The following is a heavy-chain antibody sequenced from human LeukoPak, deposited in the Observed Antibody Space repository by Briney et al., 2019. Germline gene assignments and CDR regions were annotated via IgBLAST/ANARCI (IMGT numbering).Heavy chain of an antibody. Sequence: PSETLSLTCTVSGYSISSGYYWGWIRQPPGKGLEWIGSIYHSGSTFDNPSLKSRVTISVDTSKNQFSLKLSSVTAADTAVYYCARSPGYCTNGVRYWNQSFDYWGQGTLVTVSS. CDR3: ARSPGYCTNGVRYWNQSFDY. V-gene: IGHV4-38-2*02. CDR1: GYSISSGYY. D-gene: IGHD2-8*01. J-gene: IGHJ4*02. CDR2: IYHSGST.